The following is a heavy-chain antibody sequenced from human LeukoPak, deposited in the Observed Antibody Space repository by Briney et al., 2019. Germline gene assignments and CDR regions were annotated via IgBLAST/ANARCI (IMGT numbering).Heavy chain of an antibody. D-gene: IGHD1-26*01. CDR2: ISNGGTST. CDR1: AFTFSDFA. Sequence: GGSLRLSCKASAFTFSDFAMTWVRQSPGKGLEWDSSISNGGTSTYYADSVKGRFTISRDNFRDTLYLQMHDLGAEDTALYFCAKDGAQPGYFFDFWGQGNLVTVSS. V-gene: IGHV3-23*01. CDR3: AKDGAQPGYFFDF. J-gene: IGHJ4*02.